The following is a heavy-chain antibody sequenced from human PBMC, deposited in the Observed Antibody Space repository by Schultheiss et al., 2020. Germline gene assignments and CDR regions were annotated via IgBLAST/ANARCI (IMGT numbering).Heavy chain of an antibody. CDR3: GRGEFTNWFDP. V-gene: IGHV4-39*07. Sequence: SETLSLTCTVSGGSISSSSYYWGWIRQPPGKGLEWIGSIYYSGSTYYNPSLKSRVTISVDTSKNQFSLKLSSVTAADTAVYYCGRGEFTNWFDPWGQGTLVTVSS. D-gene: IGHD3-10*01. CDR1: GGSISSSSYY. CDR2: IYYSGST. J-gene: IGHJ5*02.